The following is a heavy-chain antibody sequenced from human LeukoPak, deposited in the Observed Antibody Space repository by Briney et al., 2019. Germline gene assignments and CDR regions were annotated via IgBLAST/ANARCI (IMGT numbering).Heavy chain of an antibody. D-gene: IGHD6-13*01. Sequence: GGSLRLSCAASGFTFSSYSMNWVRQAPGKGLEWVSSISSSSSYIYYADSVKGRSTISRDNAKNSLYLQMNSLRAEDTAVYYCARDSSSWYERAYNWFDPWGQGTLVTVSS. CDR2: ISSSSSYI. V-gene: IGHV3-21*01. CDR1: GFTFSSYS. CDR3: ARDSSSWYERAYNWFDP. J-gene: IGHJ5*02.